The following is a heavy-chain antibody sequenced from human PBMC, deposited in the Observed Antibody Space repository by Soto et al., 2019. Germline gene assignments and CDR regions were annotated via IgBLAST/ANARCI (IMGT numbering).Heavy chain of an antibody. CDR2: INSDGSST. Sequence: PGGSLRLSCAASGFTFSSYWMHWVRQAPGKGLVWVSRINSDGSSTSYADSVKGRFTISRDNAKNTLYLQMNSLRAEDTAAYYCAKGLLRFLEWLDYWGQGTLVTVSS. CDR1: GFTFSSYW. CDR3: AKGLLRFLEWLDY. D-gene: IGHD3-3*01. V-gene: IGHV3-74*01. J-gene: IGHJ4*02.